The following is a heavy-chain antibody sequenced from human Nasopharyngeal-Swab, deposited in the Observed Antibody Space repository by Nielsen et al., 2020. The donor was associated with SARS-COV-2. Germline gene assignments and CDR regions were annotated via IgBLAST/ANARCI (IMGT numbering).Heavy chain of an antibody. V-gene: IGHV3-48*03. Sequence: GGSLRLSFEASGFTFSSYEMNWVRQAPGKGLEWVSYISSSGSTIYYADSVKGRFTISRDNAKNSLYLQMNSLRAEDTAVYYCAREERTPMIVVVIAYAFDIWGQGTMVTVSS. D-gene: IGHD3-22*01. CDR2: ISSSGSTI. CDR1: GFTFSSYE. CDR3: AREERTPMIVVVIAYAFDI. J-gene: IGHJ3*02.